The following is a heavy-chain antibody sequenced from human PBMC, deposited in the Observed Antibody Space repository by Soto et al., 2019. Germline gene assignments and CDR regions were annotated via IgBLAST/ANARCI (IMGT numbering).Heavy chain of an antibody. CDR1: GGSISSSSYY. Sequence: SETLSLTCTVSGGSISSSSYYWGWIRQPPGKGLEWVGSIYYSGSTYYNPSLKSRVTISVDTSKNQFSLKLSSVTAADTAVYYCARDLDNWFDPWGQGTLVTVS. CDR2: IYYSGST. V-gene: IGHV4-39*02. CDR3: ARDLDNWFDP. D-gene: IGHD3-16*01. J-gene: IGHJ5*02.